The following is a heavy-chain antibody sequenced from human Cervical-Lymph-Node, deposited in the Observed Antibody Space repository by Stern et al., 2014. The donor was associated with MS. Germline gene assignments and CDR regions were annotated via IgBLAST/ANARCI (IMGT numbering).Heavy chain of an antibody. J-gene: IGHJ1*01. CDR1: GGSISSGGYY. V-gene: IGHV4-31*03. CDR3: TRGLAYNYEYFHL. Sequence: QVQLQESGPGLVKPSQTLSLTCTVSGGSISSGGYYWSWIRQHPGKGLEWIGYIYYSGTSYYNPSLKSRVTISLDTSKNQFSLKLSSVTAADTAVYFCTRGLAYNYEYFHLWGQGTRVTVSS. D-gene: IGHD5-24*01. CDR2: IYYSGTS.